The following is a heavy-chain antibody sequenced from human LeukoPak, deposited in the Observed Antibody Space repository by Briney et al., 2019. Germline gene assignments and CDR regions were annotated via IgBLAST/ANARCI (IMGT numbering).Heavy chain of an antibody. D-gene: IGHD5-12*01. CDR1: GYTLTELS. CDR3: ATASDGYLFDY. Sequence: ASVKVSCKVSGYTLTELSMHWVRQAPGKGLEWMGGFDPEDGETVYAQKFQGRVTMTGDTSTDTAYMELSSLRSEDTAVYYCATASDGYLFDYWGQGTLVTVSS. J-gene: IGHJ4*02. V-gene: IGHV1-24*01. CDR2: FDPEDGET.